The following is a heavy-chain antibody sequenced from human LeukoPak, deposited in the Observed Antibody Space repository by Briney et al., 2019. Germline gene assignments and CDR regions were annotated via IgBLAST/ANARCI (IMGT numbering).Heavy chain of an antibody. Sequence: GGSLRLSCAASGFTFDDYTMHWVRQAPGKGLEWVSLISWDGGSTYYADSVKGRFTISRDNSKNSLYLQMNSLRTEDTALYYCAKDSSYYGSGSYFSDWGQGTMVTVS. CDR2: ISWDGGST. D-gene: IGHD3-10*01. CDR1: GFTFDDYT. CDR3: AKDSSYYGSGSYFSD. J-gene: IGHJ3*01. V-gene: IGHV3-43*01.